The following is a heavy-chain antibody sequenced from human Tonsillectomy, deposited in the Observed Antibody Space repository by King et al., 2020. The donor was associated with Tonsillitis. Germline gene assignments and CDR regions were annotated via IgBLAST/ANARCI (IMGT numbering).Heavy chain of an antibody. Sequence: QLQESGPGLVKPSQTLSLTCTVSGGSISSGGYYWSWIRQHPGKGLEWIGYIYYSGSTYYNLSLKSRVTISVDTSKNQFSLKLSSVTAADTAVYYCAGSTRGVVVPAAIRGGWYFDLWGRGTLVTVSS. J-gene: IGHJ2*01. D-gene: IGHD2-2*01. CDR2: IYYSGST. V-gene: IGHV4-31*03. CDR1: GGSISSGGYY. CDR3: AGSTRGVVVPAAIRGGWYFDL.